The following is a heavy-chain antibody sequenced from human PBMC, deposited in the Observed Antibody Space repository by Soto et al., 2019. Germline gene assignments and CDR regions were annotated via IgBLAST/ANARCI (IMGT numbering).Heavy chain of an antibody. CDR1: GYTFTGYY. Sequence: ASVKVSCKASGYTFTGYYMHWVRQAPGQGLEWMGWINPNSGGTNYAQKFQGWVTITRDTSISTAYMELSRLRSDDTAVYYCARGGIVVVPAAHRGYAFDIWGQGTMVTVSS. CDR3: ARGGIVVVPAAHRGYAFDI. CDR2: INPNSGGT. J-gene: IGHJ3*02. D-gene: IGHD2-2*01. V-gene: IGHV1-2*04.